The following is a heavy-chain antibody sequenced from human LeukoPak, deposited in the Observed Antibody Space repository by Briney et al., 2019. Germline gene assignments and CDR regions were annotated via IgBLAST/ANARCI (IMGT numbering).Heavy chain of an antibody. D-gene: IGHD3-10*01. CDR2: IFHSGST. J-gene: IGHJ4*02. CDR1: GGSISSYY. CDR3: ARRAGYGSGSYY. V-gene: IGHV4-59*08. Sequence: SETLSLTCTVSGGSISSYYWSWIRQPPGKGLEWIGYIFHSGSTNYNPSLKSRVTILVDTSKNQFSLKLSSVTAADTAVYYCARRAGYGSGSYYWGQGTLVTVSS.